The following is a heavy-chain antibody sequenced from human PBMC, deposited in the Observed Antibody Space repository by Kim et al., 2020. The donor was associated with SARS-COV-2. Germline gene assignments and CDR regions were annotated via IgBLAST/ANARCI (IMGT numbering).Heavy chain of an antibody. Sequence: GGSLRLSCAASGFTFSSYGMHWVRQAPGKGLEWVAVISYDGSNKYYADSVKGRFTISRDNSKNTLYLQMNSLRAEDTAVYYCAKDKGATVTLYYFDYWGQGTLVTVSS. CDR3: AKDKGATVTLYYFDY. D-gene: IGHD4-17*01. CDR1: GFTFSSYG. V-gene: IGHV3-30*18. J-gene: IGHJ4*02. CDR2: ISYDGSNK.